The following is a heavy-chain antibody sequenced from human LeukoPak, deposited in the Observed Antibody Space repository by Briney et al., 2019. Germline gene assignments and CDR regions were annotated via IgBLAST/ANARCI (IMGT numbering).Heavy chain of an antibody. J-gene: IGHJ4*02. CDR3: ARLSREISGVGSGWEPV. D-gene: IGHD6-19*01. Sequence: PSETLSLTCTVSGGSISSSSHYWGWIRQPPGKGLEWIGSIYYSGSTYYNPSLKSRVTISVDTSKNQFSLKLSSVTAADTAVYYCARLSREISGVGSGWEPVWGQGTLVTVSS. CDR2: IYYSGST. CDR1: GGSISSSSHY. V-gene: IGHV4-39*07.